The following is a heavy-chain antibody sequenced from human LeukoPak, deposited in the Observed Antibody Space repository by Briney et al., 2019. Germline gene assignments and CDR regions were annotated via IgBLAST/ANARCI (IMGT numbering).Heavy chain of an antibody. CDR2: ISSSSSYI. CDR3: ARDVGDIVVVPAAKRGY. CDR1: GFTFSSYS. Sequence: GGSLRLSCAASGFTFSSYSMNWVRQAPGKGLEWVSSISSSSSYIYYADSVKGRFTISGDNAKNSLYLQMNSLRAEDTAVYYCARDVGDIVVVPAAKRGYWGQGTLVTVSS. V-gene: IGHV3-21*01. D-gene: IGHD2-2*01. J-gene: IGHJ4*02.